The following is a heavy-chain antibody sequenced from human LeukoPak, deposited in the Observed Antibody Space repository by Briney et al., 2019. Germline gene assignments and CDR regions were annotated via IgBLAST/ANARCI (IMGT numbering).Heavy chain of an antibody. J-gene: IGHJ3*02. V-gene: IGHV5-51*01. Sequence: GESLKISCKGSRYIFTNDWIGWVRQMPGKGLEWIGIIYPADSDTRYSPSFQGQVTISADKSITTAYLQWNSLKASDTAIYYCARQVLARDAFDIWGQGTMVTVSS. CDR2: IYPADSDT. CDR3: ARQVLARDAFDI. CDR1: RYIFTNDW.